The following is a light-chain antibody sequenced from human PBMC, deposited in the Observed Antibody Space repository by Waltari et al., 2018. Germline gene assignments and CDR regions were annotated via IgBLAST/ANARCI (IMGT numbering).Light chain of an antibody. CDR1: QRVNSY. CDR3: QQRSNFIT. V-gene: IGKV3-11*01. Sequence: EIVLTPSPATLSLSPGERATLSCRASQRVNSYVACYQQKPGQAPRLLIYDASNRATGIPARFSGSGSGTDFTLTISSLEPEDFAVYYCQQRSNFITFGQGTRLEIK. CDR2: DAS. J-gene: IGKJ5*01.